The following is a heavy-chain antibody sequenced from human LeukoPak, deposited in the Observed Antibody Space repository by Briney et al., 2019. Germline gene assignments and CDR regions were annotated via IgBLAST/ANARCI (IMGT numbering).Heavy chain of an antibody. CDR2: INHSGST. CDR1: GGSFSGYY. CDR3: AGRVGATHPDAFDI. D-gene: IGHD1-26*01. J-gene: IGHJ3*02. V-gene: IGHV4-34*01. Sequence: SETLSLTCAVYGGSFSGYYWSWIRQPPGKGREWIGEINHSGSTNYNPSLRSRVTISVDTSKYQFSLKLSSVTAADTAVYYCAGRVGATHPDAFDIWGQGTMVTVSS.